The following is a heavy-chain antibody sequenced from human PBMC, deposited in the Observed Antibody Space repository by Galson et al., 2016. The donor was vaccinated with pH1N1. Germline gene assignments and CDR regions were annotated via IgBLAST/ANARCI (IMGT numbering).Heavy chain of an antibody. J-gene: IGHJ4*02. CDR1: GFSLSTSGIC. Sequence: PALVKPTQTLTLTCTFSGFSLSTSGICVSWIRQPPGKALEWLALIDWDDDKYYSTSLKTRLTIPKDTSKNQVVLTMTNMDPVDTATYYCARIQYGDYVGYFDYWGQGTLVTVSS. CDR2: IDWDDDK. V-gene: IGHV2-70*01. CDR3: ARIQYGDYVGYFDY. D-gene: IGHD4-17*01.